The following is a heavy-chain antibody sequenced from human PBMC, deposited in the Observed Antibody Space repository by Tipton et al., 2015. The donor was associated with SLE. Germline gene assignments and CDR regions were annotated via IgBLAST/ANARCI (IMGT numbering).Heavy chain of an antibody. V-gene: IGHV4-34*01. CDR3: ASRNSNYGDFDY. J-gene: IGHJ4*02. CDR2: INHSGST. CDR1: GGSFSGYY. Sequence: TLSLTCAVYGGSFSGYYWSWIRQPPGKGLEWIGEINHSGSTNYNPSLKSRVTISVDTSKNQFSLKLSSVTAADTAVYYCASRNSNYGDFDYWGQGTPVTVSS. D-gene: IGHD4-11*01.